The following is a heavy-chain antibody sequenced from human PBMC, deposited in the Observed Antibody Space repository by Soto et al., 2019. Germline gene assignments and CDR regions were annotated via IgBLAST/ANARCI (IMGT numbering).Heavy chain of an antibody. D-gene: IGHD3-3*01. CDR2: IYYSGST. CDR1: GGSISSGGYY. CDR3: ARVSAGITIFGVATIDY. J-gene: IGHJ4*02. Sequence: QVQLQESGPGLVKPSQTLSLTCTVSGGSISSGGYYWSWIRQHPGKGLEWIGYIYYSGSTYYNPSLKSRVTISVDTSKNHFSLKLSAVTAADTAVYYCARVSAGITIFGVATIDYWGQGTLVTVSS. V-gene: IGHV4-31*03.